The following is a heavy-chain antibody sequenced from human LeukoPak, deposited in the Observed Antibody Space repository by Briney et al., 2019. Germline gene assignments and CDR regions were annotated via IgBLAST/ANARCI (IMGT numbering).Heavy chain of an antibody. J-gene: IGHJ5*02. V-gene: IGHV1-69*04. Sequence: SVKVSFKASGGTFSSYTISWVRQAPGQGLEWMGRIIPILGIANYAQKFQGRVTITADKSTSTAYMELSSLRSEDTAVYHCARDTGYCSSTSCLNWFDPWGQGTLVTVSS. CDR1: GGTFSSYT. CDR2: IIPILGIA. CDR3: ARDTGYCSSTSCLNWFDP. D-gene: IGHD2-2*01.